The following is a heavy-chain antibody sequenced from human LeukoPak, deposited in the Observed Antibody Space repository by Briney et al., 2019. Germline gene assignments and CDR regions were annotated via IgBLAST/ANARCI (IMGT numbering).Heavy chain of an antibody. CDR3: AKDPYYYGSGSYPHFDY. D-gene: IGHD3-10*01. CDR1: GFTFSSYG. Sequence: GGSLRLSCAASGFTFSSYGMHWVRQAPGKGLEWVAVISYDGSNKYYADSVKGRFTISRDNSKNTLYLQMNSLRAEDTALYYCAKDPYYYGSGSYPHFDYWGQGTLVTVSS. V-gene: IGHV3-30*18. CDR2: ISYDGSNK. J-gene: IGHJ4*02.